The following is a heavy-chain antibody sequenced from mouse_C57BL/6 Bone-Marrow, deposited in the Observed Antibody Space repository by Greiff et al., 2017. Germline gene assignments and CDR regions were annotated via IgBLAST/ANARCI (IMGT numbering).Heavy chain of an antibody. Sequence: LVASGGGLVQPKGSLKLSCAASGFTFNTYAMHWVRQAPGKGLEWVARIRSKSSNYATYYADSVKDRFTIFRDDSHSMLELQMNNLKTEDTAMYYSVEVSPYYAMDNWGQGTSVTVSS. V-gene: IGHV10-3*01. J-gene: IGHJ4*01. CDR3: VEVSPYYAMDN. CDR2: IRSKSSNYAT. D-gene: IGHD2-14*01. CDR1: GFTFNTYA.